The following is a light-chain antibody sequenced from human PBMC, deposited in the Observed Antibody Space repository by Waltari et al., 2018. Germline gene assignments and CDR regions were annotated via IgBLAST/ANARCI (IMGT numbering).Light chain of an antibody. CDR2: YVS. Sequence: DVVITQSPLSLPVTLGQPASISCRSSQSLVDSDGKTYLNWFLQRPGQSPRRLISYVSNRDSGVPDRVSGSGSGTDFTLKISRVEAEDVGIYYCMQGTHKPRTFGQGTKVEIK. CDR3: MQGTHKPRT. J-gene: IGKJ1*01. CDR1: QSLVDSDGKTY. V-gene: IGKV2-30*01.